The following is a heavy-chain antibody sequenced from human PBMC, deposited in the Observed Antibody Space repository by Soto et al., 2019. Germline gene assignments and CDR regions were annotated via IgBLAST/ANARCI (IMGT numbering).Heavy chain of an antibody. Sequence: ASVKVSCKASGYTFTSYYIHWVRQTPGQGLEWMGVVNPSGGSAGYAQRFQGRVTMTRDTSTSTVYMEMISLRSDDMAVYYCARDRGTASAADYLYYGMDVWGQGTTVTVSS. J-gene: IGHJ6*02. CDR3: ARDRGTASAADYLYYGMDV. CDR1: GYTFTSYY. V-gene: IGHV1-46*01. D-gene: IGHD2-2*01. CDR2: VNPSGGSA.